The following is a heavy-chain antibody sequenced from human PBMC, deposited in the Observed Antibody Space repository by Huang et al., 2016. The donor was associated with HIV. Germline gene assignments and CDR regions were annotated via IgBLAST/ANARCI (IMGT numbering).Heavy chain of an antibody. CDR1: GASFTTYF. J-gene: IGHJ6*03. V-gene: IGHV4-34*02. Sequence: QVRLEQWGEGVVKPSDTLSLTCAVYGASFTTYFWSWIRQSPGKGLPWIGEIKPGAPSNDYLVFQMRVIMSVDTPKNQFSLSLRDMTAADAAIYYCARLPTPSYYDTWSLSPVEEDFFYFNMDLWGRGTPVIVSS. CDR2: IKPGAPS. CDR3: ARLPTPSYYDTWSLSPVEEDFFYFNMDL. D-gene: IGHD3-3*01.